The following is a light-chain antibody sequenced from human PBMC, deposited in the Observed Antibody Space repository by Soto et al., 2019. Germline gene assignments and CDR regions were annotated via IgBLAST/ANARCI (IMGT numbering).Light chain of an antibody. Sequence: AIQMTQSPSSLSASVGDRVTITCRASQGMRNDLGWYQQKPGKAPKLLIYAASSLQSGVPSRFSGSGSGTDFTLTISSLQPEDFATYYCLHDYNYPWTFGQGTKVEIK. CDR1: QGMRND. J-gene: IGKJ1*01. CDR3: LHDYNYPWT. V-gene: IGKV1-6*01. CDR2: AAS.